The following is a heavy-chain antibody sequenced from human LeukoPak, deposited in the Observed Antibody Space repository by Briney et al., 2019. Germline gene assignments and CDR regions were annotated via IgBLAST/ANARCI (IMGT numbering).Heavy chain of an antibody. V-gene: IGHV1-46*01. CDR3: GRVGGGNYYFYFDS. D-gene: IGHD1-26*01. Sequence: ASVKVSCKASGYSFTTYYMHWVRQAPGQGLEWMGIIKPSGGSTSYAQKFQDRVTMTRDTSTSTVYMELSSLRSEDTAVYYCGRVGGGNYYFYFDSWGQGTLVTVST. CDR2: IKPSGGST. CDR1: GYSFTTYY. J-gene: IGHJ4*02.